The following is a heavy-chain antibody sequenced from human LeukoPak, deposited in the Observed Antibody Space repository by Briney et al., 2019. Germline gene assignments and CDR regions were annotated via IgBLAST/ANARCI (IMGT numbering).Heavy chain of an antibody. D-gene: IGHD1-7*01. V-gene: IGHV3-21*04. CDR1: GLTFSSYA. J-gene: IGHJ4*02. CDR3: AKHKESWNSCFDY. Sequence: GGSLRLSCAASGLTFSSYAMSWVRQAPGKGLEWVSSISSSSSYIYYADSVKGRFTISRDNAKNSLYLQMNSLRAEDTAVYYCAKHKESWNSCFDYWGQGTLVTVSS. CDR2: ISSSSSYI.